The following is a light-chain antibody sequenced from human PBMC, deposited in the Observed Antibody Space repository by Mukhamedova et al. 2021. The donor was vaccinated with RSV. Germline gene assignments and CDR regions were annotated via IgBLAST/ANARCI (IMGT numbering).Light chain of an antibody. J-gene: IGKJ5*01. Sequence: WYQRRVPGKAPKLLIYVASDLQSGVPSRFSGSGSGTDFTLTISSLQPEDFATYYCQQSYSIPITSGQGTRLDIK. CDR2: VAS. CDR3: QQSYSIPIT. V-gene: IGKV1-39*01.